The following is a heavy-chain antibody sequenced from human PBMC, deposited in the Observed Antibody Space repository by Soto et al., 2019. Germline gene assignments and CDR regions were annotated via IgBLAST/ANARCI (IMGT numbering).Heavy chain of an antibody. Sequence: PGGSLRLSCAASGFTFSSYAMSWVRQAPGKGLEWVSAISGSGGSTYYADSVKGRFTISRDNSKNTLYLQMNSLRAEDTAVYYCAKGDSSSWYPNPYYFDYWGQGTLVTVS. J-gene: IGHJ4*02. CDR3: AKGDSSSWYPNPYYFDY. V-gene: IGHV3-23*01. CDR2: ISGSGGST. CDR1: GFTFSSYA. D-gene: IGHD6-13*01.